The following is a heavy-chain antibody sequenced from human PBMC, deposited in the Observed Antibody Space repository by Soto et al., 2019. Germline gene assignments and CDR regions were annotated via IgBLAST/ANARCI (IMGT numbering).Heavy chain of an antibody. CDR2: IWYDGSNE. Sequence: QVQLVESGGGVVQPGRSLRLSCAASGFTFSSYGMHWVRQAPGKGLEWVAVIWYDGSNENYADSVKGRFTISRDNSKSTLYLQMNSRRVEDTAMYFCASRKYSAYGPDYWGQGTLVTVSS. CDR3: ASRKYSAYGPDY. CDR1: GFTFSSYG. V-gene: IGHV3-33*01. D-gene: IGHD5-12*01. J-gene: IGHJ4*02.